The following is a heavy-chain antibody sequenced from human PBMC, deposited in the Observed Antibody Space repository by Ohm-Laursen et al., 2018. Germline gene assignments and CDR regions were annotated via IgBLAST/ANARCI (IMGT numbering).Heavy chain of an antibody. CDR2: ISYDGSNK. V-gene: IGHV3-30*18. Sequence: SLRLSCTASGFTFSSYGMHWVRQAPGKGLEWVALISYDGSNKYYADSVKGRFTISRDNSKNTLYLQMNSLRAEDTAVYYCAKDLGQADSGRSTWGQGTMVTVSS. J-gene: IGHJ3*01. D-gene: IGHD1-26*01. CDR1: GFTFSSYG. CDR3: AKDLGQADSGRST.